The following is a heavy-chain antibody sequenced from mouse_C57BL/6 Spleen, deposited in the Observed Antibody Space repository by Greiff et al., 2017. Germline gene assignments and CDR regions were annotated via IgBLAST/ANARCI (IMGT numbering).Heavy chain of an antibody. D-gene: IGHD3-2*02. V-gene: IGHV1-59*01. CDR3: ARETAQATRAMEY. CDR1: GYTFTSYW. Sequence: QVQLQQPGAELVRPGTSVKLSCKASGYTFTSYWMHWVKQRPGQGLEWIGVIDPSDSYTNYNQKFKGKATLTVDTSSSTAYMQLRSLTSEDSAVYYCARETAQATRAMEYWGQGTSVTVSS. CDR2: IDPSDSYT. J-gene: IGHJ4*01.